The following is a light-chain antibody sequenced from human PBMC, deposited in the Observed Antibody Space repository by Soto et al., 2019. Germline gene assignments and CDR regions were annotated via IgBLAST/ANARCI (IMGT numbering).Light chain of an antibody. J-gene: IGKJ1*01. Sequence: EIVLTQSRGTLSLSPGERATLSWRASQSVSSSYLAWYQQKPGQAHRLLIYGAHSRATGITDRFSGSGSGTDFTLTISRMEPEDFAVYYCQPSGSSQWAFGQWTQLDIK. CDR3: QPSGSSQWA. CDR2: GAH. CDR1: QSVSSSY. V-gene: IGKV3-20*01.